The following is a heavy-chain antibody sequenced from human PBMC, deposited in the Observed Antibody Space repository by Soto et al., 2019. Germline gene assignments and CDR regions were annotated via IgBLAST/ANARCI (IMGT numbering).Heavy chain of an antibody. Sequence: EVQLVESGGGLVQPGGSLRLSCATSGFTFSSYWMHWVRQAPGKGLVWVSRINSDGTSTSYADSVKGRFTISRDNAKNTLYLQMNSLRAEDTAVYYCVRASVTMRLDYWGQGTLVTVSS. V-gene: IGHV3-74*01. CDR2: INSDGTST. D-gene: IGHD4-17*01. CDR3: VRASVTMRLDY. J-gene: IGHJ4*02. CDR1: GFTFSSYW.